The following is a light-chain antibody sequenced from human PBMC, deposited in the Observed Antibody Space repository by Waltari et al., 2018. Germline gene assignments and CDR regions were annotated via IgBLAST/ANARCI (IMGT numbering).Light chain of an antibody. CDR2: CAS. CDR1: QSVSSN. J-gene: IGKJ2*01. V-gene: IGKV3-15*01. Sequence: EIVMTQSPATLSVSPGERATLSCSASQSVSSNLAWYQQKPGQAPRLLIYCASTRATGIPARFSGSGSGTEFTLTISSMQSEDFAVYYCQQYTNWPPTFGQGTKLEIK. CDR3: QQYTNWPPT.